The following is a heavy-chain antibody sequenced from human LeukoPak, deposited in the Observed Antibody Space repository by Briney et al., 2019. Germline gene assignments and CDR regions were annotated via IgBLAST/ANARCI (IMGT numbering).Heavy chain of an antibody. V-gene: IGHV3-30*02. Sequence: GGSLRLSCAASGFTFSSYGMHWVRQAPGKGLEWVAFVRYDGSNKYYADSVKGRFTISRDNSKNTLYLQMNSLRPEDTAVYYCAQEGRGYSSGWQFDYWGQGTLVTVSS. CDR2: VRYDGSNK. CDR3: AQEGRGYSSGWQFDY. D-gene: IGHD6-19*01. CDR1: GFTFSSYG. J-gene: IGHJ4*02.